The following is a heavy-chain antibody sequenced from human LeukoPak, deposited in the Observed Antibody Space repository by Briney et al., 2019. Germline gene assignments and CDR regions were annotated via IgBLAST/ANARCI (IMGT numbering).Heavy chain of an antibody. V-gene: IGHV4-34*01. CDR3: ARRWNYGRNYYIDV. J-gene: IGHJ6*03. CDR1: GGSFSNYY. Sequence: PSETLSLTCAVYGGSFSNYYWSWIRQPPGKGLEWIGEINDSGRTNYNPSLMSRVTVSVDTSKSQFSLRLTSVTATDTAVYYCARRWNYGRNYYIDVWGNGATVSVSS. D-gene: IGHD1-7*01. CDR2: INDSGRT.